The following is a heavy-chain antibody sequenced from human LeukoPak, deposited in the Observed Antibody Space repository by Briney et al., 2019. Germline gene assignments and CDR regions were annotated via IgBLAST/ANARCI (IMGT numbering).Heavy chain of an antibody. CDR2: IYHSGST. Sequence: SQTLSLTCTVSGGSISSGGYYWSWIRQPPGKGLEWIGYIYHSGSTYYNPSLKSRVTISVDRSKNQFSLKLSSVTAADTAVYYCASQTSLRFLEWYPGYWGQGTLVTVSS. CDR3: ASQTSLRFLEWYPGY. V-gene: IGHV4-30-2*01. D-gene: IGHD3-3*01. CDR1: GGSISSGGYY. J-gene: IGHJ4*02.